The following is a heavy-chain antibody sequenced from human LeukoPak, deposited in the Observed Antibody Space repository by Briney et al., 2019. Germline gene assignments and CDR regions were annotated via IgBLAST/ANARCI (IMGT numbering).Heavy chain of an antibody. D-gene: IGHD6-19*01. J-gene: IGHJ4*02. CDR2: INAGNGNT. CDR3: ARSYSSGWYKFDY. V-gene: IGHV1-3*01. Sequence: ASVKVSKASGYTFTSYAMHWVRQAPGQRLEWMGWINAGNGNTKYSQKFQGRVTITRDTSASTAYMELSSLRSEDTAVYYCARSYSSGWYKFDYWGQGTLVTVSS. CDR1: GYTFTSYA.